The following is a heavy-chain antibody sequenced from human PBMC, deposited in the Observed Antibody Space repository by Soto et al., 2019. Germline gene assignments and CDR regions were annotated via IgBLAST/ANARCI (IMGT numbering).Heavy chain of an antibody. CDR1: GYTFIDYY. Sequence: GASVKVSCKASGYTFIDYYIHWVRQAPGQGLEWVGWISPRSGGTNYAQQFEGRVTMTRDTSISTAYMELTSLTSDDPAVYYCTKKRGVPFPLDPWGQGTRVTVSS. CDR3: TKKRGVPFPLDP. J-gene: IGHJ5*02. CDR2: ISPRSGGT. D-gene: IGHD3-10*01. V-gene: IGHV1-2*02.